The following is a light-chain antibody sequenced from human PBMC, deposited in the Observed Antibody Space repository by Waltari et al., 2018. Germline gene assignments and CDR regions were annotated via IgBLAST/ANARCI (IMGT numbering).Light chain of an antibody. J-gene: IGKJ4*01. Sequence: VVMTQSPLSLPVTLGEPASIPCRSSHSLVYSDGNTDLHWFHQRPGQTPRRLIYKVSNRDTGVPERFSGSGSGTDFTLKISRGEAEDVEIYFCMQGSLWPVTFGGGTRVEI. CDR2: KVS. CDR1: HSLVYSDGNTD. CDR3: MQGSLWPVT. V-gene: IGKV2-30*01.